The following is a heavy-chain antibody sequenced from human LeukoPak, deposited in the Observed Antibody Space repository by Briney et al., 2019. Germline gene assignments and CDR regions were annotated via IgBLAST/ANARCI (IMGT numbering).Heavy chain of an antibody. D-gene: IGHD5-18*01. CDR1: GGTFSSYA. V-gene: IGHV1-69*13. Sequence: SVKVSCKASGGTFSSYAISWVRQAPGQGLEWMGGIIPIFGTANYAQKLQDKVTITADESTSTAYMELSSLRSEDTAVYYCAREDGYSYGYFDYWGQGTLVTVSS. CDR2: IIPIFGTA. CDR3: AREDGYSYGYFDY. J-gene: IGHJ4*02.